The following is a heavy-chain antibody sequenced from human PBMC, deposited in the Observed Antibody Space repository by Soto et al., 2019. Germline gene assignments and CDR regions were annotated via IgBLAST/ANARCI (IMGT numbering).Heavy chain of an antibody. V-gene: IGHV3-48*03. Sequence: GGSLRLSCAASGFTFSSRAMTWVRQTPGKGPEWVSSISNNGGTTYYADSVKGRFTISRDNAKNSLYLQMNSLRAEDTAVYYCARDEYSSSTYGGQGTRFTFSS. CDR3: ARDEYSSSTY. J-gene: IGHJ4*02. D-gene: IGHD6-6*01. CDR1: GFTFSSRA. CDR2: ISNNGGTT.